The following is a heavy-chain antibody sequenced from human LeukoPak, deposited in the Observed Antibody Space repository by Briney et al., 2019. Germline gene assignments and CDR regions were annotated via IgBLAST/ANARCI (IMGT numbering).Heavy chain of an antibody. Sequence: SSETLSLTCTVSGGSVSSHYWSWIRQPPGKGLEWIGYIYFSGSTNYNPSLKSRVTISVDTSKNQFSLKLSSVTAADTAVYYCARDARESYYDSSGYYYWGQGTLVTVSS. V-gene: IGHV4-59*02. CDR2: IYFSGST. CDR1: GGSVSSHY. CDR3: ARDARESYYDSSGYYY. D-gene: IGHD3-22*01. J-gene: IGHJ4*02.